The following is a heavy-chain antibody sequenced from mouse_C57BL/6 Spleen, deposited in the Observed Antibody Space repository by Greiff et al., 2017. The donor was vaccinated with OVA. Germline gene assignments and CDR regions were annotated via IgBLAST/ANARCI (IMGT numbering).Heavy chain of an antibody. CDR1: GFTFSSYG. J-gene: IGHJ2*01. CDR3: ARLYYYGSGDYFDY. D-gene: IGHD1-1*01. V-gene: IGHV5-6*02. Sequence: EVKLVESGGDLVKPGGSLKLSCAASGFTFSSYGMSWVRQTPDKRLEWVATISSGGSYTYYPDSVKGRFTISRDNAKNTLYLQMSSLKSEDTAMYYCARLYYYGSGDYFDYWGQGTTLTVSS. CDR2: ISSGGSYT.